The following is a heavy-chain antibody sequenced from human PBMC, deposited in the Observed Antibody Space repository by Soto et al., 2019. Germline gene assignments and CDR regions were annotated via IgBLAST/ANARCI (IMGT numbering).Heavy chain of an antibody. CDR3: AKVAVAEYYFDY. CDR1: GFTFSSYA. V-gene: IGHV3-23*01. J-gene: IGHJ4*02. Sequence: EVQLLESGGGLVQPGGSLRLSCAASGFTFSSYAMSWVRQAPGKGLEWVSAISGSGGSTYYADSVKGLFTISRDNSKNTLYLKMNSLRAEDTAVYYCAKVAVAEYYFDYWGQGTLVTVSS. CDR2: ISGSGGST. D-gene: IGHD6-19*01.